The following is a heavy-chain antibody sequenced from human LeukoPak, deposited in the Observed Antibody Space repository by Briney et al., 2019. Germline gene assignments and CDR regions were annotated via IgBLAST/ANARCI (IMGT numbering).Heavy chain of an antibody. CDR3: ARSYDFWSGPPFDP. J-gene: IGHJ5*02. CDR1: GYTFTGHY. V-gene: IGHV1-2*02. CDR2: INPNSGGT. D-gene: IGHD3-3*01. Sequence: KPGASVKVSCKASGYTFTGHYMHWVRQAPGQGLEWMGWINPNSGGTKYAQKFQGRVTLTRDTSISTAYMELSRLRCDDTAVYYCARSYDFWSGPPFDPWGQGTLVTVSS.